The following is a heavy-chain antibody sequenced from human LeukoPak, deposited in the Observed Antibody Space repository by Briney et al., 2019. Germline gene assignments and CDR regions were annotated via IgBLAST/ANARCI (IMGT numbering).Heavy chain of an antibody. J-gene: IGHJ6*02. CDR1: GFTFSDYS. CDR2: ISSSSSYI. Sequence: GGSLRHSCAASGFTFSDYSVNWVRHAPGKGLEWVSSISSSSSYIYYADSVKGRFTISRDNAKNSLYLQMNSLRAEDTAVYYCARDRGANCSSTSCYDLGVYYYYGMDVWGQGTTVTVSS. CDR3: ARDRGANCSSTSCYDLGVYYYYGMDV. V-gene: IGHV3-21*01. D-gene: IGHD2-2*01.